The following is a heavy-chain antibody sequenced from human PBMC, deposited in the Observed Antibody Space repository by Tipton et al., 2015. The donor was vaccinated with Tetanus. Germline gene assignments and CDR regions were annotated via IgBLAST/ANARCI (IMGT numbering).Heavy chain of an antibody. D-gene: IGHD7-27*01. CDR3: AKDGPNWGFHH. CDR1: GGSMIGSF. V-gene: IGHV4-59*01. CDR2: VYDSGYT. Sequence: LRLSCSVSGGSMIGSFWSWIRQSPGKGLEFIGYVYDSGYTKYNPSLNSRVSMSIDMSRKQFSLTLSSVTAADTAVYYCAKDGPNWGFHHWGQGTLVAVSS. J-gene: IGHJ4*02.